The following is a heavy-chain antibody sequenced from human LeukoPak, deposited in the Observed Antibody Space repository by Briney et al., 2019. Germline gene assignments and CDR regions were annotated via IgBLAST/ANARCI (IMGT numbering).Heavy chain of an antibody. D-gene: IGHD3-16*01. J-gene: IGHJ3*02. CDR1: GGSITSGGYY. V-gene: IGHV4-31*03. CDR3: ASEGGDAFDI. Sequence: PSQTLSLTCTVSGGSITSGGYYWSWIRQHPGKGLEWIGYIYYSGSTYYNPSLKSRVTISVDASKNQFSLNLSSVTAADTAGYYCASEGGDAFDIWGQGTMVTVSS. CDR2: IYYSGST.